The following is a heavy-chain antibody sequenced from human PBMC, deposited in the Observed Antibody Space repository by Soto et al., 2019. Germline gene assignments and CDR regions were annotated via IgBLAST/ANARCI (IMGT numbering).Heavy chain of an antibody. J-gene: IGHJ4*02. CDR2: IYYSGST. D-gene: IGHD6-13*01. Sequence: QVQLQESGPGLVKPSQTLSLICTVSGGSINSGGYYWNWIRQHPGKGLEWIGYIYYSGSTYYNPFLRSRVTIAADTSENQFSLKLSSVTAADTAVYFCARGYRQSGDSSSWVFDYWGQGTLVNVSS. CDR1: GGSINSGGYY. V-gene: IGHV4-31*03. CDR3: ARGYRQSGDSSSWVFDY.